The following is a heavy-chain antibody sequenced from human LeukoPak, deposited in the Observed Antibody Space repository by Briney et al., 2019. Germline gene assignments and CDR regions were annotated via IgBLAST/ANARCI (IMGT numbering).Heavy chain of an antibody. CDR3: ARGWGMDV. Sequence: PSQSLSLTCAISGDGVSSDSAAWNCIRQSPSRGLEWLGRTYYRSKWYNEYSVSVQSRLTISSDTSKNQFSLQLNSVTPEDTAVYYCARGWGMDVWGQGTTVTVSS. CDR2: TYYRSKWYN. V-gene: IGHV6-1*01. CDR1: GDGVSSDSAA. J-gene: IGHJ6*02.